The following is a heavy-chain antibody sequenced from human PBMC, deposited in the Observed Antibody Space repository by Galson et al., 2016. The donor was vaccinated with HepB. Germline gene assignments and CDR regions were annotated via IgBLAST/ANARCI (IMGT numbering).Heavy chain of an antibody. CDR1: GFTFSDYG. CDR2: ISEDGNIK. Sequence: SLRLSCAASGFTFSDYGMHWIRQAPGKGLEWVTVISEDGNIKHYADSVKGRFTVTRDNSRSTLYLQMNSLRVEDTAVYYCAKDHSVVTAGGRWFDPRGQGTLVTVSS. V-gene: IGHV3-30*18. CDR3: AKDHSVVTAGGRWFDP. D-gene: IGHD1-26*01. J-gene: IGHJ5*02.